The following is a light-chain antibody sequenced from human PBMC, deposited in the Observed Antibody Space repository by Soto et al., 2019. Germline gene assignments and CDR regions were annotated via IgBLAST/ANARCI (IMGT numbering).Light chain of an antibody. CDR1: QGIRSY. CDR3: QQHNYY. J-gene: IGKJ4*01. CDR2: SAS. V-gene: IGKV1-9*01. Sequence: DIQLTQSPSFLSASVGDRVTITCRASQGIRSYLAWYQQKAGKAPKLLIYSASNLKSGVPSRFSGSVSGTEFTLTISSLQPEDFATYYCQQHNYYFGGGTKVEIK.